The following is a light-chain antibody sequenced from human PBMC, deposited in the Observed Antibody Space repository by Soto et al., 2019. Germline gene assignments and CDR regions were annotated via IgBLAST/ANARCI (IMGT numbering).Light chain of an antibody. CDR1: SSDVGGYNY. CDR3: SSHSGSNLVV. Sequence: QSALTQPPSASGSPGQSVTISCTGTSSDVGGYNYVSWYQQHPGKAPKLMIYEVNKRPSGVPDRFSGSKSGNTASLTVSGFQAEDEADYYCSSHSGSNLVVFGGGTKVTVL. V-gene: IGLV2-8*01. CDR2: EVN. J-gene: IGLJ2*01.